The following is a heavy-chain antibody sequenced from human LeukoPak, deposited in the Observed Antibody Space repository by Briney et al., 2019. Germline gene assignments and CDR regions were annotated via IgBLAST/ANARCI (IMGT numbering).Heavy chain of an antibody. CDR2: IWYDGSNK. CDR3: ARDPATVTSYFDY. Sequence: GGSLRLSCAASGFTFSTYGMHWVRQAPGKGLEWVAVIWYDGSNKYYADSVKGRFTISRDNSKNTLYLQMNSLRAEDTGVYYCARDPATVTSYFDYWGQGTLVTVSS. V-gene: IGHV3-33*01. D-gene: IGHD4-17*01. J-gene: IGHJ4*02. CDR1: GFTFSTYG.